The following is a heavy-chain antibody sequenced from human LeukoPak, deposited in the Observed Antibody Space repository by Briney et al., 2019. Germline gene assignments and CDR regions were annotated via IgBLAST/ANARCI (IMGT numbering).Heavy chain of an antibody. CDR2: ISSSGSTI. J-gene: IGHJ5*02. D-gene: IGHD6-13*01. CDR1: GFTFSSYE. V-gene: IGHV3-48*03. Sequence: PGGSLRLSCAASGFTFSSYEMNWVRQAPGKGLEWVSYISSSGSTIYYADSVKGRFTISRGNAKNSLYLQMNSLRAEDTAVYYCARAIALGFDPWGQGTLVTVSS. CDR3: ARAIALGFDP.